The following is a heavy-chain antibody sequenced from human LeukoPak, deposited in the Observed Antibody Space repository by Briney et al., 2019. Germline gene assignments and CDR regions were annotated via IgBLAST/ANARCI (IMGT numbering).Heavy chain of an antibody. V-gene: IGHV3-23*01. J-gene: IGHJ4*02. CDR3: ARPSYCGGDCYVGY. Sequence: PGGSLRLSCAASGFTFSSYAMSWVRQAPGKGLEWVSAISGSGGSTYYADSVKGRFTISRDNSKNTLYLQMNSLRAEDTAVYYCARPSYCGGDCYVGYWGQGTLVTVSS. CDR2: ISGSGGST. CDR1: GFTFSSYA. D-gene: IGHD2-21*02.